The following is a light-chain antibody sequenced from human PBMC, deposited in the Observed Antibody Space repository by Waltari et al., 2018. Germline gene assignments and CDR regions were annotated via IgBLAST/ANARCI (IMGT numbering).Light chain of an antibody. V-gene: IGKV3-11*01. Sequence: EIVLTQSPATLSLSPGARATPSCRASQSVRTYLAWYQPRPGQAPRLLIYDASNRATDVPARFSGSGSGTDFTLTISSLQPEDFAVYYCQERSNWPGGAFGGGTKVEIK. CDR1: QSVRTY. CDR3: QERSNWPGGA. CDR2: DAS. J-gene: IGKJ4*01.